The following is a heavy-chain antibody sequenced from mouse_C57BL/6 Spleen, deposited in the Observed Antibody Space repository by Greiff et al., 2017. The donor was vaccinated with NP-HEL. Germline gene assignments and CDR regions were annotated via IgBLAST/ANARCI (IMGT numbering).Heavy chain of an antibody. Sequence: QVQLQQSGAELVKPGASVKLSCKASGYTFTSYWMHWVKQRPGQGLEWIGMIHPNSGSTNYNEKFKSKATLTVDKSSSTAYMQLSSLTSEDSAVYYCARGAYGNSWFAYWGQGTLVTVSA. V-gene: IGHV1-64*01. CDR2: IHPNSGST. CDR3: ARGAYGNSWFAY. J-gene: IGHJ3*01. D-gene: IGHD2-1*01. CDR1: GYTFTSYW.